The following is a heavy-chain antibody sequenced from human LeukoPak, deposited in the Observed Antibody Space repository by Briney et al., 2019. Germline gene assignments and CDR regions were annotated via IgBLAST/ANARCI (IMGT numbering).Heavy chain of an antibody. CDR3: ARGLMMAVAGRGEFHY. CDR2: IHYSGST. Sequence: SDTLSLTCTVSGGSIRDYDWSWIRQPPGKGLEWIGYIHYSGSTNYNPSLKSRVTISVDTSKNQFSLKLSSVTAADTAVYYCARGLMMAVAGRGEFHYWGQGTLVTVSS. CDR1: GGSIRDYD. V-gene: IGHV4-59*07. J-gene: IGHJ4*02. D-gene: IGHD6-13*01.